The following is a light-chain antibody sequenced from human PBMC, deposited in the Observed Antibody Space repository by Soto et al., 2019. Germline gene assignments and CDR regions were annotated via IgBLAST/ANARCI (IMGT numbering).Light chain of an antibody. CDR2: EVS. J-gene: IGKJ5*01. CDR1: QSLLHITGETF. V-gene: IGKV2D-29*02. CDR3: MQSTQLPPT. Sequence: DVLMTETPRSLSFAPGEPSSSSCKSSQSLLHITGETFLFWYLQKPGQSPQLLIYEVSTRVSGVPDRFSGSGSGTDFTLEISRVETDDVGIYYCMQSTQLPPTFGQGTRLEIK.